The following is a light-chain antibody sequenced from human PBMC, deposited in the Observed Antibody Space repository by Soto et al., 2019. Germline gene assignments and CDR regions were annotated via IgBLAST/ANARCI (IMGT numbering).Light chain of an antibody. CDR3: QQCSSPFT. V-gene: IGKV3-20*01. J-gene: IGKJ3*01. Sequence: EIVLTQSPGTLSLSPGERATLSCRASQSVSSSYLAWYQHKPGQAPRLLIYGASTRATGIPDRFSGSGSGADITLTISRLERDDFAVYFYQQCSSPFTFGPGNKVDIK. CDR2: GAS. CDR1: QSVSSSY.